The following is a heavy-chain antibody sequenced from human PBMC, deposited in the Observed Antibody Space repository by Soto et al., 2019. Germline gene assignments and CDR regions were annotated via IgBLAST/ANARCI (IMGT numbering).Heavy chain of an antibody. J-gene: IGHJ4*02. Sequence: QVQLQESGPGLVKPSQTLSLTCTVSGGSISSGNYYWSWIRQSPGKGLEWIGFISYSGTTHYSASLRSRVSISVDTSKNQFSLDLSSVTAADTALYYCATMGTPVTGLYYFDYWGQGTLVTVSS. V-gene: IGHV4-30-4*01. CDR1: GGSISSGNYY. CDR3: ATMGTPVTGLYYFDY. D-gene: IGHD4-17*01. CDR2: ISYSGTT.